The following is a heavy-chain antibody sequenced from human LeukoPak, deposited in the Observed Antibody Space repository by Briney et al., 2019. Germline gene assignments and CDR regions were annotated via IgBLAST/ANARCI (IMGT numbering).Heavy chain of an antibody. CDR2: ISGSGGST. D-gene: IGHD3-3*01. CDR3: ARERYDFWSFDL. V-gene: IGHV3-23*01. Sequence: GGSLRLSCAASGFTFSSYAMTWVRQAPGKGREWVSGISGSGGSTHYADSVKGRVTISRDNSKNTLYLQMNSLRAEDTAMYFCARERYDFWSFDLWGPGALVTVSS. CDR1: GFTFSSYA. J-gene: IGHJ4*02.